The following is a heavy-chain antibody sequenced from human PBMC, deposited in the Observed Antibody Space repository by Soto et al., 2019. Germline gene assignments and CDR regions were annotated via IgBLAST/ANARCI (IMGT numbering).Heavy chain of an antibody. CDR2: ISAYNGNT. CDR1: GYTFTSYG. V-gene: IGHV1-18*01. D-gene: IGHD3-10*01. Sequence: ASVKVSCKASGYTFTSYGISWVRQAPGQGLEWMGWISAYNGNTNYAQKLQGRVTMTTDTSTSTAYMELRSLRPDDTAVYYCGRDRITMVRGVTAPFDYWGQGTLVTVSS. CDR3: GRDRITMVRGVTAPFDY. J-gene: IGHJ4*02.